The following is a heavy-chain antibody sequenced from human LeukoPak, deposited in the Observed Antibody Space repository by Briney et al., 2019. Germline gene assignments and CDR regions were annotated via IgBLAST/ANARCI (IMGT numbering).Heavy chain of an antibody. CDR1: GGSFSGYY. CDR3: ARGRGYCSGGSCPYYFDY. J-gene: IGHJ4*02. V-gene: IGHV4-34*01. CDR2: INHSGST. D-gene: IGHD2-15*01. Sequence: SETLSLTCAVHGGSFSGYYWSWIRQPPGKGLEWIGEINHSGSTNYNPSLKSRVTISVDTSKNQFSLKLSSVTAADTAVYYCARGRGYCSGGSCPYYFDYWGQGTLVTVSS.